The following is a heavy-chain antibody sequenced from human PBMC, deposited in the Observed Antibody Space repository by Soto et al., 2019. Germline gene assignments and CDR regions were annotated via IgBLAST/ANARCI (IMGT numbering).Heavy chain of an antibody. Sequence: EKQLVESGGGLAQPGRSLRLSCVTAGVYFDNYAMHWVRQAPGKGPEWVSGLSGNSDIVAYADSVKGRFTISRDNAKKSLYLQMNNLRPEDTVLYYCVISTENSYADFDYWGQGTLVTVPS. J-gene: IGHJ4*02. CDR1: GVYFDNYA. CDR2: LSGNSDIV. V-gene: IGHV3-9*01. D-gene: IGHD3-3*02. CDR3: VISTENSYADFDY.